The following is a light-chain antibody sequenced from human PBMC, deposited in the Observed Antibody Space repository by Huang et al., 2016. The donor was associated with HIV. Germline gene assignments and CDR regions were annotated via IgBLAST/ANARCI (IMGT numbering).Light chain of an antibody. CDR1: QNISSY. V-gene: IGKV1-39*01. J-gene: IGKJ1*01. Sequence: DIQMTQFPSSLSASVGDRVAINCRASQNISSYLNWYQQKPGKAPKILIYSASSLQSGVPARFSGSGSGTDFTLTISSLQPEDLVTYFCQQRYSTLVAFGQGTKVEIK. CDR3: QQRYSTLVA. CDR2: SAS.